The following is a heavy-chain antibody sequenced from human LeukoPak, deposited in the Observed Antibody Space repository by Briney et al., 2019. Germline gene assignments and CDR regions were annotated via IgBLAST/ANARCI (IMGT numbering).Heavy chain of an antibody. D-gene: IGHD5-18*01. CDR1: GFTFSTFT. CDR3: AKDGGSGYSYGYLDY. Sequence: PGGSLRLSCTASGFTFSTFTMTWVRQAPGKGLEWVSGISWNSGSIGYADSVKGRFTISRDNAKNSLYLQMNSLRAEDTALYYCAKDGGSGYSYGYLDYWGQGTLVTVSS. J-gene: IGHJ4*02. CDR2: ISWNSGSI. V-gene: IGHV3-9*01.